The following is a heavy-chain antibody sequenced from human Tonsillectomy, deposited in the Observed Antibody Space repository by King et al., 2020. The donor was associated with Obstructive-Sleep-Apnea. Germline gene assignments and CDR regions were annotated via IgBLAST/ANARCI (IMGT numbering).Heavy chain of an antibody. CDR1: GFTFDDYY. J-gene: IGHJ4*02. Sequence: VQLVESGGVVVQPGGSLRLSCAASGFTFDDYYMHWVRQAPGKGLEWVSLISWDGTSTYYADSVKGRFTISRDNSKNSLYLQMNRLRAGDSAFYYCAKEKFSSCWNRIFDYWGQGTLVTVSS. V-gene: IGHV3-43D*03. CDR2: ISWDGTST. D-gene: IGHD6-19*01. CDR3: AKEKFSSCWNRIFDY.